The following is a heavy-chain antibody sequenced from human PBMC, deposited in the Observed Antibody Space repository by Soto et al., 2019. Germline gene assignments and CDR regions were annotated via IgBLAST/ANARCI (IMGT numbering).Heavy chain of an antibody. Sequence: SVKVSWKASGGSFSSYTICWVRQAPGQGLEWMGRIIPILGIANYAQKFQGRVTITADKSTSTAYMELSSLRSEDTAVYYCAVKYEIITGHDTTRGEDCERWG. CDR2: IIPILGIA. CDR1: GGSFSSYT. D-gene: IGHD1-20*01. J-gene: IGHJ1*01. V-gene: IGHV1-69*02. CDR3: AVKYEIITGHDTTRGEDCER.